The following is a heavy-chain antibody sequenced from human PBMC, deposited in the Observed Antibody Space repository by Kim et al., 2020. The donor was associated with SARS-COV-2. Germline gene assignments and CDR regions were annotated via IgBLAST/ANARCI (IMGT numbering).Heavy chain of an antibody. CDR1: GGTFSSYA. Sequence: SVKVSCKASGGTFSSYAISWVRQAPGQGLEWMGGIIPIFGTANYAQKFQGRVTITADESTSTAYMELSSLRSEDTAVYYCARQIDSSGYFFAGWFDPWGQGTLVTVSS. V-gene: IGHV1-69*13. J-gene: IGHJ5*02. CDR3: ARQIDSSGYFFAGWFDP. D-gene: IGHD3-22*01. CDR2: IIPIFGTA.